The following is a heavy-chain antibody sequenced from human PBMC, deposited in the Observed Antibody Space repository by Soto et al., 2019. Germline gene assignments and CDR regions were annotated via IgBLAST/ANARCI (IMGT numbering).Heavy chain of an antibody. D-gene: IGHD4-17*01. CDR3: ARVSCDGDYFDY. CDR1: GGSISSGGYS. CDR2: IYHSGST. J-gene: IGHJ4*02. V-gene: IGHV4-30-2*01. Sequence: PSETLSLTCAVSGGSISSGGYSWSWIRQPPGKGLEWIGYIYHSGSTYYNPSLKSRVTISVDRSKNQFSLKLSSVTAADTAVYYCARVSCDGDYFDYWGQGTRVTVSS.